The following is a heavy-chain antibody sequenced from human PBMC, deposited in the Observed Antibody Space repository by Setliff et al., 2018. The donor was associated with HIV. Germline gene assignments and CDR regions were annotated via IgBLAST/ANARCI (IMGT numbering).Heavy chain of an antibody. CDR3: ATPSAREYSYSILFNY. CDR2: ISAYNHKT. J-gene: IGHJ4*02. CDR1: GYSFNTYG. Sequence: ASVKVSCKTSGYSFNTYGIGWMRQAPGQGLEWMGWISAYNHKTNLAQRFQGRVTVTTDSSTSTAYMELSSLRSEDTAVYYCATPSAREYSYSILFNYWGQGTLVTVSS. D-gene: IGHD5-18*01. V-gene: IGHV1-18*01.